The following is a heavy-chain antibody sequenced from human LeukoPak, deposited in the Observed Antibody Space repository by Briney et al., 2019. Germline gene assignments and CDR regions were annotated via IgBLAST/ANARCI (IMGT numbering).Heavy chain of an antibody. CDR3: ARALNYGGYVFDY. Sequence: GGSLRLSCAASGFTFSDYYMSWLRQAPGKGLEWISYISRRGRTIYYADSVKGRFTISKDNAKNSLYLQMNSLRAEDTTVYYCARALNYGGYVFDYWGQGTLVTVSS. CDR2: ISRRGRTI. D-gene: IGHD4-23*01. CDR1: GFTFSDYY. V-gene: IGHV3-11*01. J-gene: IGHJ4*02.